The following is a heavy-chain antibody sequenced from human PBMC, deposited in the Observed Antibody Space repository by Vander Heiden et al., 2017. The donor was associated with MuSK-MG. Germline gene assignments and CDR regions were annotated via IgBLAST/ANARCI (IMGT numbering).Heavy chain of an antibody. CDR2: ISSSSSYT. CDR1: GFTFSDYS. Sequence: QVQVVESGGGLVKPGGSLRLSCAASGFTFSDYSMSWTRQAPGKGLEWVSYISSSSSYTNYADSVKGQFTISRDNAKNYLYLQTNRLRAEHPAVYYSARGSAAAGTEGLWDYWGQGTLVTVSS. J-gene: IGHJ4*02. CDR3: ARGSAAAGTEGLWDY. D-gene: IGHD6-13*01. V-gene: IGHV3-11*06.